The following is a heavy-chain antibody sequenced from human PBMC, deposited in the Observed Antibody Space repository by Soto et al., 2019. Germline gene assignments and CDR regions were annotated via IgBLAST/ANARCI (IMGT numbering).Heavy chain of an antibody. CDR1: GGSISSGGYY. Sequence: QVQLQESGPGLVKPSQTLSLTCTVSGGSISSGGYYWSWIRQHPGKGLEWIGYIYYSGSTYYNPYLKSRXXVXVXXSKNQFSLKLTSVTAADTAVYYCARGVLAAGSFDYWGQGTLVTVSS. CDR3: ARGVLAAGSFDY. D-gene: IGHD6-13*01. V-gene: IGHV4-31*03. J-gene: IGHJ4*02. CDR2: IYYSGST.